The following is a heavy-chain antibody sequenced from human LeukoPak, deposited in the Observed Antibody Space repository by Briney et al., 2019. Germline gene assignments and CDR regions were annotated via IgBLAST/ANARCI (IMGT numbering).Heavy chain of an antibody. J-gene: IGHJ6*02. CDR1: GFTFSGHN. CDR2: ISSSSSTI. CDR3: ARDPSSSWYGYYYGMDV. Sequence: GGSLRLSCAASGFTFSGHNMNWVRQAPGKGLEWVSYISSSSSTIYYADSVKGRFTISRDNAKNSLYLQMNSLRAEDTAVYYCARDPSSSWYGYYYGMDVWGQGTTVTVSS. V-gene: IGHV3-48*04. D-gene: IGHD6-13*01.